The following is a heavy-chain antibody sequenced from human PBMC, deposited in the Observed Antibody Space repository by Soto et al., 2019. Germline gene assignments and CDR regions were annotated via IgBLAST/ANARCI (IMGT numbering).Heavy chain of an antibody. J-gene: IGHJ6*02. CDR2: ISSSSSTI. CDR3: ARASTGDYYYYYGMDV. CDR1: GVTCSSYG. Sequence: GSLTLSCGAAGVTCSSYGMNWVRQAPGKGLEWVSYISSSSSTIYYADSVKGRFTVSRDNDKKSLYLQMNSLRDEDTAVYYCARASTGDYYYYYGMDVWGQGTTVTVSS. V-gene: IGHV3-48*02.